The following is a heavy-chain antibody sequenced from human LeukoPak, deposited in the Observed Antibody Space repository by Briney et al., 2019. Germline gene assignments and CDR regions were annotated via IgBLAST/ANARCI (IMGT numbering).Heavy chain of an antibody. J-gene: IGHJ4*02. D-gene: IGHD5-18*01. V-gene: IGHV1-2*02. CDR1: GYTFTGYY. Sequence: GASVKVSCKASGYTFTGYYMHWVRQAPGQGLEWMGWINPNSGGTNYAQKFQGRVTMTRDTSISTAYMELSRLRSDDTAVYFCARASSSGYGISSGLAYWGQGTLVTVSS. CDR2: INPNSGGT. CDR3: ARASSSGYGISSGLAY.